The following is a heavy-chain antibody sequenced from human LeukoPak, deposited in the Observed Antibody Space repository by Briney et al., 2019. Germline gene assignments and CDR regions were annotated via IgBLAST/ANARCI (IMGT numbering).Heavy chain of an antibody. CDR2: LYSGGTT. CDR1: GIAVSDNY. V-gene: IGHV3-53*01. D-gene: IGHD4-23*01. J-gene: IGHJ4*02. Sequence: PGGSLRLSCVASGIAVSDNYMSWVRQAPGKRPEWVSVLYSGGTTHYADSVKGRVTVSRDNSKNTLFLQMNSLEVEDTAVYYCARMSGGNGPDYWGQGTLVIVSS. CDR3: ARMSGGNGPDY.